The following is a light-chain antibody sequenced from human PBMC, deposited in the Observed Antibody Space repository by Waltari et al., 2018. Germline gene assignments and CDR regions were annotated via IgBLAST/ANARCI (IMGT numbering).Light chain of an antibody. Sequence: QSALTQPSSESGSPEQSVTTSCTGNSSDAGTYNFVSWYQQHQGKVPKVMISDVSQRPAGVPDRFSGSKSGNTASLTISGLQAEDEADYYCCSYAGSYNVLIGGGTKLTVL. J-gene: IGLJ2*01. V-gene: IGLV2-11*01. CDR2: DVS. CDR1: SSDAGTYNF. CDR3: CSYAGSYNVL.